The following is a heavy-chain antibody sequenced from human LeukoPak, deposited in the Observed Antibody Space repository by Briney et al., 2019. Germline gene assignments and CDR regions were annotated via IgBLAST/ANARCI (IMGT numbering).Heavy chain of an antibody. D-gene: IGHD3-22*01. J-gene: IGHJ3*02. Sequence: GASVKVSCKASGYTFTGYYMHWVRQAPGQGLEWMGWINPKSGGTNYAQKFQGRVTMTRDTSISTAYMELSRLRSDDTAVYYCASPNSGYDAFDIWGQGTMVTVSS. CDR1: GYTFTGYY. CDR3: ASPNSGYDAFDI. CDR2: INPKSGGT. V-gene: IGHV1-2*02.